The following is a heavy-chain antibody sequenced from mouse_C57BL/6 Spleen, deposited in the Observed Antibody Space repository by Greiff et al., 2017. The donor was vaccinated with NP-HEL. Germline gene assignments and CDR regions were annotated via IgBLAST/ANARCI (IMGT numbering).Heavy chain of an antibody. CDR1: GYTFTSYW. D-gene: IGHD1-2*01. Sequence: VQLQQSGAELVMPGASVKLSCKASGYTFTSYWMHWVKQRPGQGLEWIGEIDPSDSYTNYNQKFKGKSTLTVDKSSSTAYMQLSSLTSEDSAVYYCARSATAGAMDYWGQGTSVTVSS. CDR2: IDPSDSYT. V-gene: IGHV1-69*01. J-gene: IGHJ4*01. CDR3: ARSATAGAMDY.